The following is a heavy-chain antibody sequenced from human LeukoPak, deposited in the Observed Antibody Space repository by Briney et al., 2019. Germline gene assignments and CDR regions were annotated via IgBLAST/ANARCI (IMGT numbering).Heavy chain of an antibody. V-gene: IGHV3-11*01. CDR1: GFTFSDYY. Sequence: GGSLRLSCAASGFTFSDYYMSWIRQAPGKGLEWVSYISSSGSTIYYADSVKGRFTSSRDNAKNSLYLQMNSLRAEDTAVYYCARETYYDSSGYYYLSPFDYWGQGTLVTVSS. D-gene: IGHD3-22*01. CDR3: ARETYYDSSGYYYLSPFDY. CDR2: ISSSGSTI. J-gene: IGHJ4*02.